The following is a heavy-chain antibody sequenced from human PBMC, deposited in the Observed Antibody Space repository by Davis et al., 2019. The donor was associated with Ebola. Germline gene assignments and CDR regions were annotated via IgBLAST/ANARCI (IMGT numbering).Heavy chain of an antibody. CDR1: GFTFSRYS. V-gene: IGHV3-21*01. CDR3: AKGELVITRSYFDN. CDR2: ISSSSSYI. J-gene: IGHJ4*02. Sequence: GESLKISCAASGFTFSRYSMNWVIQAPGKGLEWVSSISSSSSYIYYADSVKGRFTISRDNSKNTLFLQMSSLRSEDTAIYYCAKGELVITRSYFDNWGQGGLVTVSS. D-gene: IGHD3-9*01.